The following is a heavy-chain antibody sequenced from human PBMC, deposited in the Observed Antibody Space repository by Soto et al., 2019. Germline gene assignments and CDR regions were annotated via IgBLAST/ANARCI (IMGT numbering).Heavy chain of an antibody. Sequence: PSETLSLTCTVSGGSISGSSYYWGWIRQPPGKGLEWIGSFSYSGSTYYNPSLKSRVTIFVDTSENQFSLKVNSVTAADTAVYYCVRAGFWFDPWGQGTLVTVSS. V-gene: IGHV4-39*01. J-gene: IGHJ5*02. CDR1: GGSISGSSYY. CDR2: FSYSGST. CDR3: VRAGFWFDP.